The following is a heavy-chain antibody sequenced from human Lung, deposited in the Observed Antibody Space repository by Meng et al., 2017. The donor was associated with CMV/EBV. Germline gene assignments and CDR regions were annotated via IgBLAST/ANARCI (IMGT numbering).Heavy chain of an antibody. CDR3: AKEWLDATTGQFDY. J-gene: IGHJ4*02. CDR1: GVSISTDNW. Sequence: SETXSLTCAVSGVSISTDNWWSWVRQPPGKGLEWIGEIYRSGSTNYSPSLKSRVTISIDRSKNQFSLRLTSVTAADTAVYYCAKEWLDATTGQFDYWGQGTXVTVSS. V-gene: IGHV4-4*02. D-gene: IGHD1-26*01. CDR2: IYRSGST.